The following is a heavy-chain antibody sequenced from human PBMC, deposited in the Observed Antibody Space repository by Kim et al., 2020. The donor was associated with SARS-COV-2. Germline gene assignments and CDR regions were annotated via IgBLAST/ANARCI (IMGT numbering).Heavy chain of an antibody. J-gene: IGHJ3*02. CDR2: ISSSSSTI. V-gene: IGHV3-48*02. CDR3: ARGPGRRAYGDYEDLSAFDI. Sequence: GGSLRLSCAASGFTFSSYSMNWVRQAPGKGLEWVSYISSSSSTIYYADSVKGRFTISRDNAKNSLYLQMNSLRDEDTAVYYCARGPGRRAYGDYEDLSAFDIWGQGTMVTVSS. CDR1: GFTFSSYS. D-gene: IGHD4-17*01.